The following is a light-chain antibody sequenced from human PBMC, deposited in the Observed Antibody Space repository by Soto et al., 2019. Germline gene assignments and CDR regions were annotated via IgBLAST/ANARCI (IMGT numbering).Light chain of an antibody. V-gene: IGKV3-15*01. CDR2: RAS. J-gene: IGKJ2*01. Sequence: EIVMTQSPATLSVSPGESATLSCRASQNINSNLAWYQQKPGQAPRLLIYRASTMATGIPARFSGSGSGTEFSLTISSLQSGDFAVYYCKQYHDWPPFTFGKGTKVEI. CDR1: QNINSN. CDR3: KQYHDWPPFT.